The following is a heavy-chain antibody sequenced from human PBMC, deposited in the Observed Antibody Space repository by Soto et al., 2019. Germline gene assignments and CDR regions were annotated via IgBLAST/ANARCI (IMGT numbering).Heavy chain of an antibody. Sequence: GASVKVSRKASRYTFTSYDIFWVRQSPGQGLEWMGWIKTDSGDTHYAQNFQGRVTMTRDTSISTADMELNNLLSDDTAVYYCARRSSTYLNEIIYDPWGQGTLVTVSS. V-gene: IGHV1-2*02. J-gene: IGHJ5*02. CDR2: IKTDSGDT. CDR3: ARRSSTYLNEIIYDP. CDR1: RYTFTSYD. D-gene: IGHD2-2*01.